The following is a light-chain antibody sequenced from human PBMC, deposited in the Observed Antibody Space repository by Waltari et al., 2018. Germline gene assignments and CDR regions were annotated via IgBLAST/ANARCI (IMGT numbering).Light chain of an antibody. CDR2: DVS. V-gene: IGLV2-14*03. J-gene: IGLJ2*01. CDR1: SSDVGVYSS. Sequence: QSALTQPASVSGSPGQSIAISCTGTSSDVGVYSSVSWYQQHPVKVPKLVIYDVSNRPSGVSTRFSGSKSGNTASLTISGLQADDEADYYCSSFTRATTLIFGGGTKLTVL. CDR3: SSFTRATTLI.